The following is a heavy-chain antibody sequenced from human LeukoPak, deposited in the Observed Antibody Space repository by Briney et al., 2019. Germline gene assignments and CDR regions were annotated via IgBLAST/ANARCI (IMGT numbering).Heavy chain of an antibody. Sequence: GGSLRLSCAASGFTFSSYWMSWVRQAPGKGLEWVANIKQDGSEKYYVDSVKGRFTISRDNAKNSLYLQMNSLRAEDTAVYYCARDRDYYDSSGYSSVGYYFDYWGQGTLVTVSS. CDR1: GFTFSSYW. J-gene: IGHJ4*02. CDR3: ARDRDYYDSSGYSSVGYYFDY. CDR2: IKQDGSEK. V-gene: IGHV3-7*01. D-gene: IGHD3-22*01.